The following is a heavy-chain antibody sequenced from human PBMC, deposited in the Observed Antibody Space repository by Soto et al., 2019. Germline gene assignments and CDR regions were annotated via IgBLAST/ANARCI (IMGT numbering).Heavy chain of an antibody. J-gene: IGHJ5*02. D-gene: IGHD2-2*01. CDR2: ISYSGST. CDR3: ARQPMISTIWYPLNP. V-gene: IGHV4-39*01. Sequence: QLQLQESGPGLVKPSETLSLTCSVSGGSMSTSSYYWGWIRQPPGKGMEWIGTISYSGSTNYNPSIKRRVTISVDASKNQFSLKLISVIAADTAVYYCARQPMISTIWYPLNPWGQGTLVTVSS. CDR1: GGSMSTSSYY.